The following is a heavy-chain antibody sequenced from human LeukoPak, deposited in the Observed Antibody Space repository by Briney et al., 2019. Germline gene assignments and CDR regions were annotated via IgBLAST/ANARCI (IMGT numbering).Heavy chain of an antibody. Sequence: ASVKVSCKASGYTFTSYGISWVRQAPGQGLEWMGWISAYNGNTNYAQKLQGRVTMTTDTYTSTAYMELRSLRADGTPVCYSSRERRQNRGYDPVDYWDQGNRVNVSS. V-gene: IGHV1-18*01. CDR1: GYTFTSYG. D-gene: IGHD5-12*01. CDR3: SRERRQNRGYDPVDY. CDR2: ISAYNGNT. J-gene: IGHJ4*02.